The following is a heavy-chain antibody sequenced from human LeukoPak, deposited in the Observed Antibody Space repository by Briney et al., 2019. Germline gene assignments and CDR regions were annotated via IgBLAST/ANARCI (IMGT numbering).Heavy chain of an antibody. D-gene: IGHD6-19*01. Sequence: GGSLRLSCAASGFTFSSYSMNWVRQAPGKGLEWVSSISSSSSYIYYADSVKGRFTISRDNAKNSLYLQMNSLRAEDTAVYYCARGGPLYSSGIIWSQGTMVTVSS. CDR2: ISSSSSYI. V-gene: IGHV3-21*01. J-gene: IGHJ3*02. CDR1: GFTFSSYS. CDR3: ARGGPLYSSGII.